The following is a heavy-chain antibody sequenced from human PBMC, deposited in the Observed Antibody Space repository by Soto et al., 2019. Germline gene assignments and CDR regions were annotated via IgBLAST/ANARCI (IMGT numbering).Heavy chain of an antibody. J-gene: IGHJ4*02. CDR3: AKGGGYDAYFDY. Sequence: GGSLRLSCAASGFTFSSYGMHWVRQAPGKGLEWVALISYDGSNKYYTDSVKGRFTISRDNSKNTLYLQMNSLRAEDTAVFYCAKGGGYDAYFDYWGLGTLVTVSS. V-gene: IGHV3-30*18. D-gene: IGHD5-12*01. CDR2: ISYDGSNK. CDR1: GFTFSSYG.